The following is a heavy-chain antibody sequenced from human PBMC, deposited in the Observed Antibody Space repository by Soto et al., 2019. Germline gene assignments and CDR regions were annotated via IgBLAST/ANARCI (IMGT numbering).Heavy chain of an antibody. J-gene: IGHJ4*02. V-gene: IGHV3-30-3*01. CDR3: ARDGIAAAGRFDFAY. CDR2: ISYDGINT. D-gene: IGHD6-13*01. Sequence: QVQLVESGGGVVQPGNSLRLSCAASGFTFSSYSIHWVRQAPGKGLEWVTVISYDGINTYYADSVKGRFTISRDNSKNTLYLQMNSLRAEDTAVYYCARDGIAAAGRFDFAYWGQGTLVTVSS. CDR1: GFTFSSYS.